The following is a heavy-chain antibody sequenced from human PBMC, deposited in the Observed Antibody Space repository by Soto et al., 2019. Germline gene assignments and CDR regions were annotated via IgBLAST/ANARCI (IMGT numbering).Heavy chain of an antibody. CDR3: GRDEVRNGVGV. CDR2: IKGDGSEK. V-gene: IGHV3-7*01. J-gene: IGHJ6*02. CDR1: GFTFSDFW. Sequence: GGSLRLSCEASGFTFSDFWMSWVRQAPGKGLEWVANIKGDGSEKRYVDSVRGRFTISRDNAKNSVYLQMNSLRADDTALYYCGRDEVRNGVGVWGQGIKVTVSS.